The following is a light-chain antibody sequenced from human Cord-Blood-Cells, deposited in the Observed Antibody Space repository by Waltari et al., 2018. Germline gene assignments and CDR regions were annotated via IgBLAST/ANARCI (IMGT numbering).Light chain of an antibody. CDR2: DVS. Sequence: QSALTQPAPVSGSPGQSLTISRTGTSRHLGRYNYVSWYQQHPGKAPKLMIYDVSKRPSGVSNRFSGSKSGNTASLTISGLQAEDEADYYCSSYTSSSTWVFGGGTKLTVL. J-gene: IGLJ3*02. V-gene: IGLV2-14*01. CDR3: SSYTSSSTWV. CDR1: SRHLGRYNY.